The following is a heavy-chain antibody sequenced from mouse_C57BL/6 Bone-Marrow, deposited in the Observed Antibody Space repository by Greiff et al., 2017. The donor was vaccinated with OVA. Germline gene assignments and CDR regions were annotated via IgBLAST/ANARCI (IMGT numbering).Heavy chain of an antibody. CDR3: ARVVITTVVATRYFDV. V-gene: IGHV1-82*01. D-gene: IGHD1-1*01. Sequence: VQVVESGPELVKPGASVKISCKASGYAFSSSWMNWVKQRPGKGLEWIGRIYPGDGDTNYNGKFKGKATLTADKSSSTADMQLSSLTSEDSAVYFCARVVITTVVATRYFDVWGTGTTVTVAS. CDR1: GYAFSSSW. J-gene: IGHJ1*03. CDR2: IYPGDGDT.